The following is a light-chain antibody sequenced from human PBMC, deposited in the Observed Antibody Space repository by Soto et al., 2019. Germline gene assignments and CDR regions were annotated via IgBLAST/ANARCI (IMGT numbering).Light chain of an antibody. J-gene: IGLJ1*01. CDR2: EVT. V-gene: IGLV2-14*01. CDR3: NSFRVSHLYV. Sequence: SVLRQPGSGSGSPGQTITISCTGTSTDVGGYNAVSWYQHHPGKAPKLIIYEVTHRPSGVSDRFSASKSGNTASLTISGLQAEDEADYYCNSFRVSHLYVFGTGTKVTVL. CDR1: STDVGGYNA.